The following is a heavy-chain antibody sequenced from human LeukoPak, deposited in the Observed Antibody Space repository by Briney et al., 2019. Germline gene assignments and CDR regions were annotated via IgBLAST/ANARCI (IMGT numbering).Heavy chain of an antibody. CDR2: IIPIFGTA. V-gene: IGHV1-69*13. D-gene: IGHD6-25*01. Sequence: EASVKVSCKASGGTFSSYAISWVRQAPGQGLEWMGGIIPIFGTANYAQKFQGRVTITADESTTTAYMELSSLRSDDTAIYYCGLSGNYYYYYMDVWGKGTTVTISS. CDR3: GLSGNYYYYYMDV. CDR1: GGTFSSYA. J-gene: IGHJ6*03.